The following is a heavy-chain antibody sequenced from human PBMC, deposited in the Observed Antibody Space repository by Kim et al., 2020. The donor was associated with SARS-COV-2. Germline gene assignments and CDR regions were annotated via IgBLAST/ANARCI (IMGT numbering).Heavy chain of an antibody. Sequence: ASVKVSCETSGYTFTTRYLHWVRQAPGHGLEWMGRINPDSGVTDYAQRFQSRVTMTRDKSISTVYMELSSLRSDDTVVYYCARGNTETIDYWGQGTLVTVSS. CDR1: GYTFTTRY. CDR3: ARGNTETIDY. V-gene: IGHV1-2*05. J-gene: IGHJ4*02. CDR2: INPDSGVT.